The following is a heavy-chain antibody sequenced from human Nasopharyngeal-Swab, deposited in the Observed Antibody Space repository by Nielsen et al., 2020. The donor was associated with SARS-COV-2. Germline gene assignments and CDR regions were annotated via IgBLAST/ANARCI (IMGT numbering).Heavy chain of an antibody. D-gene: IGHD4/OR15-4a*01. J-gene: IGHJ4*02. CDR3: ARHGYVAYLD. CDR1: GGSISSYY. CDR2: IYYSGST. V-gene: IGHV4-59*13. Sequence: GSLRLSCTVSGGSISSYYWSWIRQPPGKGLEWIGYIYYSGSTNYNPSLKSRVTISVDTSKNQFSLKLSSVTAADTAVYYCARHGYVAYLDWGQGTLVTVSS.